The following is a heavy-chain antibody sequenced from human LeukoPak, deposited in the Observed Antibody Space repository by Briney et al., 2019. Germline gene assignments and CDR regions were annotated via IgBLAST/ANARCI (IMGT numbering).Heavy chain of an antibody. J-gene: IGHJ4*02. Sequence: AGGSLRLSCVASGFTFSSYWMTWVRQAPGKGLEWVANIKQDGTEKNYVDSVKGRFTISRDNTENSVYLQMNSLRVEDTAVYFCAGGERWTAVDWGQGTQVTVSS. CDR2: IKQDGTEK. D-gene: IGHD3/OR15-3a*01. V-gene: IGHV3-7*03. CDR3: AGGERWTAVD. CDR1: GFTFSSYW.